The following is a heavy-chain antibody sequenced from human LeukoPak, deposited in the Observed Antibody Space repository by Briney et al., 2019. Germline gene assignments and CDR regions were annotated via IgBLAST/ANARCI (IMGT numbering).Heavy chain of an antibody. CDR2: INPSCGST. CDR3: AREHDFLIDYSFDY. V-gene: IGHV1-46*01. Sequence: ASVKVSCKASGYTFTSYYMHWVRQAPGQGLEWMGIINPSCGSTSYAQKFQGRVTITRDTSANTAYVELSSLRSEDTAVYYCAREHDFLIDYSFDYWGQGTLVTVSS. CDR1: GYTFTSYY. J-gene: IGHJ4*02. D-gene: IGHD3-3*01.